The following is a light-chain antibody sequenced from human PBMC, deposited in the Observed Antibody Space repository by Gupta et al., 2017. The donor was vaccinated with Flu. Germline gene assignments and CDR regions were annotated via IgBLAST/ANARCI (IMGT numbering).Light chain of an antibody. CDR2: GAS. Sequence: ENVLTHSPGTLSLSPGERVTLSRRASLSLSHNYLAWYQQKLGQPPRLLIYGASNRATGIPDRFSGSGSGTDFTLTISRLEPEDFGVYYCQQFGSSPYTFGQGSKLEIK. CDR1: LSLSHNY. J-gene: IGKJ2*01. CDR3: QQFGSSPYT. V-gene: IGKV3-20*01.